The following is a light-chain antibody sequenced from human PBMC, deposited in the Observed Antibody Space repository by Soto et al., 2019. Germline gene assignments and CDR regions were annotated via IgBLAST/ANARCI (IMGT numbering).Light chain of an antibody. J-gene: IGKJ1*01. V-gene: IGKV3-11*01. CDR3: QQYNNWPQT. CDR2: DAS. CDR1: QSVSSY. Sequence: EIVLTQSPATLSLSPGERATVSCRASQSVSSYLAWYQQKPGQAPRLLIYDASNRATGIPDRFSGSGSGTDFTLSISRLEPEDFAVYYCQQYNNWPQTFGQGTKVDIK.